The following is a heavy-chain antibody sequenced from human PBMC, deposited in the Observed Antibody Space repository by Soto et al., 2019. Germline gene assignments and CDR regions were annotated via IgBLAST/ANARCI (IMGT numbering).Heavy chain of an antibody. Sequence: ASVKVSCKASGYTFTSYGISWVRQAPGQGLEWMGWISAYNGNTNYAQKLQGRVTMTTDTSTITAYMELRSLRSDDTAVYYCAKHYDFWSGSNNWFDPWGQGTLVTVSS. J-gene: IGHJ5*02. CDR1: GYTFTSYG. V-gene: IGHV1-18*01. CDR2: ISAYNGNT. D-gene: IGHD3-3*01. CDR3: AKHYDFWSGSNNWFDP.